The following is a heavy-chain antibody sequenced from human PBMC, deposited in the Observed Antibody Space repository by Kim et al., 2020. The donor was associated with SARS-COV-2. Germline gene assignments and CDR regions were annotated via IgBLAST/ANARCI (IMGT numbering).Heavy chain of an antibody. CDR3: ARDIAVAGTHPDAFDI. V-gene: IGHV3-30*07. Sequence: VKGTVTISRDNSKNTLYLQMNSLRAEDTAVYYCARDIAVAGTHPDAFDIWGQGTMVTVSS. J-gene: IGHJ3*02. D-gene: IGHD6-19*01.